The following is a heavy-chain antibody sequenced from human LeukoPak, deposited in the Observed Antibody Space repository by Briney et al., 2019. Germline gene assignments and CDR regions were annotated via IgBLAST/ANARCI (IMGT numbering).Heavy chain of an antibody. CDR1: GYTLTSYY. D-gene: IGHD3-10*01. CDR3: AREASGYYFDY. Sequence: ASVKVSCKASGYTLTSYYMHWVRQAPGQGLEWMGIINPSGGSTSYAQKFQGRVTMTRDTSTSTVYMELSSLRSEDTAVYYCAREASGYYFDYWGQGTLVTVSS. J-gene: IGHJ4*02. V-gene: IGHV1-46*01. CDR2: INPSGGST.